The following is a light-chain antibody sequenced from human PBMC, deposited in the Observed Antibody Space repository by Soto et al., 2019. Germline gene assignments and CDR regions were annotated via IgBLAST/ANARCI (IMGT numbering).Light chain of an antibody. CDR3: QQYGSSLYT. CDR1: QSVSSSY. CDR2: GAS. J-gene: IGKJ2*01. V-gene: IGKV3-20*01. Sequence: EIVLTQSPGTLSLSPGERATLSCRASQSVSSSYLAWYKQKPGQAPRLLIYGASSRATGIPDRFSGSGSGTDCTLTISRLEPEGYAVYYCQQYGSSLYTAGQGTKLETK.